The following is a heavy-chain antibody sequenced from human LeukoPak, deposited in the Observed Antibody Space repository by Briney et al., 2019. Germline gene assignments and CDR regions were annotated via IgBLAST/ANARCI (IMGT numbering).Heavy chain of an antibody. J-gene: IGHJ6*02. D-gene: IGHD2-15*01. CDR1: GFTFSSYA. V-gene: IGHV3-23*01. CDR2: ISGSGDNT. CDR3: VRGYSFGPYGMDV. Sequence: GGSLRLSCAASGFTFSSYAMTWVRQAPGKGLEWVSAISGSGDNTYYAESVKGRFTISRDNSKNTLYLQMSSLRAEDTAVYFCVRGYSFGPYGMDVWGQGTTVTVSS.